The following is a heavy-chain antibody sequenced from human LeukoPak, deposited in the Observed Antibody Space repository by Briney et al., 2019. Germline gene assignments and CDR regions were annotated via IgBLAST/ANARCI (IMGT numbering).Heavy chain of an antibody. CDR1: GYTFTSYD. CDR2: VNPNSGNT. V-gene: IGHV1-8*01. CDR3: ARGQRGAAAGTFDY. J-gene: IGHJ4*02. D-gene: IGHD6-13*01. Sequence: ASVKVSCKASGYTFTSYDINWVRQATGQGLEWMGWVNPNSGNTGYAQKFQGRVTMTRNTSISTAYMELSSLRSEDTAVYYCARGQRGAAAGTFDYWGQGTLVTVSS.